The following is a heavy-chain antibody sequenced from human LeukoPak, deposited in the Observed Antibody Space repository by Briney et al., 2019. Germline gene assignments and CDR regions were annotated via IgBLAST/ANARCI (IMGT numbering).Heavy chain of an antibody. V-gene: IGHV3-23*01. J-gene: IGHJ4*02. Sequence: GASLRLSCAASVFTFSNYPISSVRQAPGKGLDLVSAITCSGGNTYYADSVKHRFTISRDNSKNTLYLQMNSLRAEDTAVYYCAKWGDYDVLTGYYVSDYWGQGALVTVSS. CDR3: AKWGDYDVLTGYYVSDY. D-gene: IGHD3-9*01. CDR1: VFTFSNYP. CDR2: ITCSGGNT.